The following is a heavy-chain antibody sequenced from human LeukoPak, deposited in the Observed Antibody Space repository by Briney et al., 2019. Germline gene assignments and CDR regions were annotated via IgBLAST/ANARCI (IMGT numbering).Heavy chain of an antibody. D-gene: IGHD7-27*01. CDR3: TRKLGMDY. J-gene: IGHJ4*02. V-gene: IGHV3-73*01. Sequence: PGGSLRLSCAASGFTFSGSAMHWVRRASGKGLEWVGRIRSKVNSYATAYAASVKGRFTISRDDSKNTAYLQMNSLKTEDTAVYYCTRKLGMDYWGRGTLVTVSS. CDR1: GFTFSGSA. CDR2: IRSKVNSYAT.